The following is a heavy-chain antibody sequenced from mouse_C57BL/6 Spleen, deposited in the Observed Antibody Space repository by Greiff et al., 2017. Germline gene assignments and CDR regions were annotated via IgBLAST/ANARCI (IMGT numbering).Heavy chain of an antibody. CDR3: ARMTTVVVPDY. J-gene: IGHJ2*01. V-gene: IGHV1-4*01. CDR2: INPSSGNT. Sequence: QVQLQQSGAELTRPGASVKMSCKASGYTFTSYTMHWVKQRPGQGLEWIGYINPSSGNTKYNQKFKDKATLTADKSSSTAYMQLSSLTSEDSAVYDCARMTTVVVPDYWGQGTTRTVSS. CDR1: GYTFTSYT. D-gene: IGHD1-1*01.